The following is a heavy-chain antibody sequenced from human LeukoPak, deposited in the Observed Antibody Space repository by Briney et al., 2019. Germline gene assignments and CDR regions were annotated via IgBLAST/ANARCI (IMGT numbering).Heavy chain of an antibody. Sequence: SETLSLTCTVSGGSFSSYYWSWIRQPPGKGLEWIGYIYYSGSTNYNPSLKSRVTISVDTSKNQFSLKLSSVTAADTAVYYCARVGDYYYYGMDVWGQGTTVTVSS. CDR3: ARVGDYYYYGMDV. CDR2: IYYSGST. J-gene: IGHJ6*02. CDR1: GGSFSSYY. V-gene: IGHV4-59*01.